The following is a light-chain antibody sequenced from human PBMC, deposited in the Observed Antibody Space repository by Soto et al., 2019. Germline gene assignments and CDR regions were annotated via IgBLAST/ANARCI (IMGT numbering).Light chain of an antibody. CDR2: GAS. V-gene: IGKV3-15*01. Sequence: EIVMTQSPATLSVSPGERATLSCRASQSVSSNLAWYQQKPGQAPRLLIYGASTRATGIPARFSGSGSGTEFTLTISSLQSEDFAVYYCQQYNNGSRTLGQGTRVDIK. J-gene: IGKJ1*01. CDR1: QSVSSN. CDR3: QQYNNGSRT.